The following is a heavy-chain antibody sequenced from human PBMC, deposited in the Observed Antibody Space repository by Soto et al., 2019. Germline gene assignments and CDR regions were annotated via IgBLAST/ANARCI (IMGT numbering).Heavy chain of an antibody. V-gene: IGHV3-23*01. Sequence: EVQLLESGGGLVQPGGSLRLSCAASGFSFSNYAMNWVRQAPGKGLEWVSSIGGSGSTTYYADSVKGWFTIFRDNSKNTLYLQMNSLRAGDTAVYYCAKGAYDSSRSSTDYWGQGTLVTVSS. CDR2: IGGSGSTT. CDR3: AKGAYDSSRSSTDY. D-gene: IGHD3-22*01. CDR1: GFSFSNYA. J-gene: IGHJ4*02.